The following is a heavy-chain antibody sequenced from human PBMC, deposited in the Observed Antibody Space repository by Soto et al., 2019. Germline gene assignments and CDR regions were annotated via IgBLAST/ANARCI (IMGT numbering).Heavy chain of an antibody. CDR1: GYTFTNYY. Sequence: ASVKVSCKASGYTFTNYYLHWVRQAPGQGLEWVGMINPSARSASYAQKLRGRLTMDRDTSTTTVYMELSRLTSEDTAVYYCASENSAANGVLDHWGLGTLVTV. CDR3: ASENSAANGVLDH. J-gene: IGHJ4*02. D-gene: IGHD1-1*01. V-gene: IGHV1-46*04. CDR2: INPSARSA.